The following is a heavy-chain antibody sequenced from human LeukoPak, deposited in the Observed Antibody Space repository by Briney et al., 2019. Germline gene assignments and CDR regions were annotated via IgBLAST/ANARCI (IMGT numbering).Heavy chain of an antibody. J-gene: IGHJ4*02. CDR2: ITTSSTYI. Sequence: GGSLRLSCAASGFTFSSYSMSWVRQAPGKGLEWVSSITTSSTYISYADSVKGRFTISRDNAKNSLYLQMNSLRAEDTAVYYCARGKYSSGWFDYWGQGTVVTVSS. CDR3: ARGKYSSGWFDY. V-gene: IGHV3-21*01. CDR1: GFTFSSYS. D-gene: IGHD6-19*01.